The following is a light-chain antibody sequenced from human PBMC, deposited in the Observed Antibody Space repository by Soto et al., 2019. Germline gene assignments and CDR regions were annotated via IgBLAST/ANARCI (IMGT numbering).Light chain of an antibody. Sequence: QSVLTQPASVSGSPGQSITISCTDVGPYNYVSWYQHYPGKAPKLIIYEATLRPSEVSHRFSGSKSGNTASLTISGLRDEDEADYYCTSFTTNDNGLFGTGTNVTVL. CDR2: EAT. J-gene: IGLJ1*01. CDR3: TSFTTNDNGL. CDR1: VGPYNY. V-gene: IGLV2-14*01.